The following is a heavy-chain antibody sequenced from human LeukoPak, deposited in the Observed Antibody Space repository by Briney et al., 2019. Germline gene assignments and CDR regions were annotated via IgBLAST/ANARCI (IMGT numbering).Heavy chain of an antibody. CDR2: IYYSGST. Sequence: SETLSLTCTVSGDSIISYYWSWIRQPPGKGLEWVGYIYYSGSTNYNPSLKSRVTMSVDTSMNQFSLKLRYVTAADTAVYYCARGPTSSWFPGLDPWGQGTLVTVSS. D-gene: IGHD6-13*01. V-gene: IGHV4-59*01. CDR3: ARGPTSSWFPGLDP. J-gene: IGHJ5*02. CDR1: GDSIISYY.